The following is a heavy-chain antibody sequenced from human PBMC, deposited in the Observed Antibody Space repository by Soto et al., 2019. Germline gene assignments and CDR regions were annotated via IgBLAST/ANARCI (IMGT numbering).Heavy chain of an antibody. CDR3: ATPSLSTGGYAAFDS. CDR1: GFTFGSYA. Sequence: EVQLLESGGGLVQPGGSLRLSCAASGFTFGSYAMSWVRQAPGKGLEWLSLVTYSGANTYYAGSVTGRFTISRDNYRNTLYLLRSSLRVEDTAVYYCATPSLSTGGYAAFDSWGGGTLVTVSS. V-gene: IGHV3-23*01. CDR2: VTYSGANT. J-gene: IGHJ4*02. D-gene: IGHD1-26*01.